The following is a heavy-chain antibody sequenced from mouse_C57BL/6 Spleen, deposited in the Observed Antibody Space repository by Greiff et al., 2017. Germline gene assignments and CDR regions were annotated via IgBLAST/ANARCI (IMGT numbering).Heavy chain of an antibody. CDR1: GYTFPSYW. V-gene: IGHV1-53*01. J-gene: IGHJ3*01. CDR3: ASYYGYDRGFAY. CDR2: INTSNGGT. Sequence: QVQLQQPGTELVKPGASVKLSCKASGYTFPSYWMHWVKQRPGQGLEWIGNINTSNGGTNYNEKFKRKATLTVDKSSSTAYMQLSIRTTEDSADYDFASYYGYDRGFAYWGQGTLVTVSA. D-gene: IGHD2-9*01.